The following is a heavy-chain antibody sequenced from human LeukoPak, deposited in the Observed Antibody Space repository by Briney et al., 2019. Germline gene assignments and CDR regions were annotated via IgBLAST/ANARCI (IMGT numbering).Heavy chain of an antibody. Sequence: GEALKISCKGSGYTFIRFWIGWVRQMPGKGLEWMGIIYPGDSETRYSPSFQGQVTISVDKSISTAYLQWSSLKASDTAVYYCATGGIYSSNFDYWGQGTLVTVSS. J-gene: IGHJ4*02. CDR1: GYTFIRFW. CDR3: ATGGIYSSNFDY. D-gene: IGHD5-18*01. CDR2: IYPGDSET. V-gene: IGHV5-51*01.